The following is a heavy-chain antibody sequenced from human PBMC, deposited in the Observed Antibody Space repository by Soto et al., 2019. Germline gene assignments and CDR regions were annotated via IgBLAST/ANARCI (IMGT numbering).Heavy chain of an antibody. J-gene: IGHJ4*02. D-gene: IGHD1-26*01. CDR2: INAGNGNT. V-gene: IGHV1-3*01. Sequence: QVQLVQSGAEVKKPGASVKVSCKASGYTFTSYAMHWVRQAPGQRLEWMGWINAGNGNTKYSQKCXGRVTSTRDTSASTAYMDLSSLRSEDTAVYYCARDVGATGDWGQGTLVTVSS. CDR1: GYTFTSYA. CDR3: ARDVGATGD.